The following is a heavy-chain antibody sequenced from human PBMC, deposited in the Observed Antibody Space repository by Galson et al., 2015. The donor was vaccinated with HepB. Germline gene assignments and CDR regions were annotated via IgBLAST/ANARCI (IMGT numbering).Heavy chain of an antibody. CDR2: IFPGDSHT. CDR1: GYNFSGYW. V-gene: IGHV5-51*03. J-gene: IGHJ6*02. CDR3: ARSSSGPLGYYGMDV. D-gene: IGHD3-22*01. Sequence: QSGAEVKKPGESLKISCKGSGYNFSGYWIGWVRQMPGKGLEWMGNIFPGDSHTRYSPSFQGQGTISADKSTAYLQWSSLKASDTAMYYCARSSSGPLGYYGMDVWGQGTTVTVSS.